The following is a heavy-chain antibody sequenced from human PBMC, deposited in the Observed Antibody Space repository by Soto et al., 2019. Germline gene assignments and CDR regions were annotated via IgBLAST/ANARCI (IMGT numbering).Heavy chain of an antibody. CDR3: ASYEFGELRLGGMDV. V-gene: IGHV1-2*02. CDR1: GYTFTGYY. D-gene: IGHD3-10*01. J-gene: IGHJ6*02. Sequence: QVQLVQSGAEVKKPGASVKVSCEASGYTFTGYYMHWVRQASGQGLEWMGWINPNSGGTNYAQKFQGRVTMTRDTSISTAYMELSRLRSDDTAVYYCASYEFGELRLGGMDVWGQGTTVTVS. CDR2: INPNSGGT.